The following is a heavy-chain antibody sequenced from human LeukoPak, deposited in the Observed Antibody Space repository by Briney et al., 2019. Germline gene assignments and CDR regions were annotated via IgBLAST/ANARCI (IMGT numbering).Heavy chain of an antibody. CDR2: ISGSGGST. V-gene: IGHV3-23*01. Sequence: GGSLRLSCAASGFTFSSYAMSWVRQAPGKGLEWVSAISGSGGSTYYADSVKGRFTISRDNSMNTLYLQMNSLRAEDTAVYYCAKDVYYYDSSGYYSTHPVDYWGQGTLVTVSS. CDR1: GFTFSSYA. CDR3: AKDVYYYDSSGYYSTHPVDY. J-gene: IGHJ4*02. D-gene: IGHD3-22*01.